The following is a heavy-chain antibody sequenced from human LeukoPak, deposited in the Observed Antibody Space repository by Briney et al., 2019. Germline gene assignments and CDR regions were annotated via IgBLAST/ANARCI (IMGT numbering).Heavy chain of an antibody. CDR2: IYYSGST. CDR3: ARHDYSNYDAFDI. Sequence: SETLSLTCTVSGGSISGSSYYWGWIRQPPGKGLEWIGSIYYSGSTYYNPSLKSQVTISVDTSKNQFSLKLSSVTAADTAVYYCARHDYSNYDAFDIWGQGTMVTVSS. D-gene: IGHD4-11*01. J-gene: IGHJ3*02. CDR1: GGSISGSSYY. V-gene: IGHV4-39*01.